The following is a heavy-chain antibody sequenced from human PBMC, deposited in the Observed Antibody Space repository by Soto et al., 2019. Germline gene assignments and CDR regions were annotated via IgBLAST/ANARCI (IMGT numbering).Heavy chain of an antibody. D-gene: IGHD6-13*01. Sequence: ASVKVSCKASGYTFMSYGISWVRQAPGQGLEWMGWISAYNGNTNYAQKLQGRVTMTTDTSTSTAYMELRSLRSDDTAVYYCARGSGYSSPPSYYYGMDVWGQGTTVTVSS. CDR3: ARGSGYSSPPSYYYGMDV. V-gene: IGHV1-18*04. J-gene: IGHJ6*02. CDR2: ISAYNGNT. CDR1: GYTFMSYG.